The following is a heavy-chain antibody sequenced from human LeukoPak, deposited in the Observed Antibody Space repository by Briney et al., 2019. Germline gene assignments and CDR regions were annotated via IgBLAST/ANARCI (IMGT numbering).Heavy chain of an antibody. V-gene: IGHV3-48*04. J-gene: IGHJ4*02. CDR3: ARDKGSGYFDY. CDR2: ISSSSSSI. Sequence: XGSLRLSCAASGFIFSTYSINWVRQAPGKGLEWVSHISSSSSSIYYADSVKGRFTISRDNAKNSLYLQMNSLRAEDTAVYYCARDKGSGYFDYWGQGTLVTVSS. CDR1: GFIFSTYS. D-gene: IGHD3-10*01.